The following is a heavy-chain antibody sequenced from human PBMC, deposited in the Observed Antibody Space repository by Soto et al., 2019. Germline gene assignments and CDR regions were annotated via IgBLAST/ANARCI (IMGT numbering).Heavy chain of an antibody. J-gene: IGHJ4*02. CDR3: ARAPYYYDSSGYSIDY. CDR2: IWYDGSNK. V-gene: IGHV3-33*01. Sequence: GGSLRLSCAASGFTFSSYGMHWVRQAPGKGLEWVAVIWYDGSNKYYADSVKGRFTISRDNSKNTLYLQMNSLRAEDTAVYYCARAPYYYDSSGYSIDYWGQGTLVTVSS. D-gene: IGHD3-22*01. CDR1: GFTFSSYG.